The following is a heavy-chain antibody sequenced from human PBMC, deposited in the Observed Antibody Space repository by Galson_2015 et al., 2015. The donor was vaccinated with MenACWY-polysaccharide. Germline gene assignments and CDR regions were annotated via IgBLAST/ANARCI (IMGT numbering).Heavy chain of an antibody. Sequence: SETLSLTCTVSGGSISSRSYYWAWIRQPPGKGLEWIGTTHSSGSTYYNPSLNSRVTMSVHTSENLFSLKLRSVTAADTAVYHCATRYENQIKNYFEDWGQGTLVTVSS. V-gene: IGHV4-39*01. CDR1: GGSISSRSYY. J-gene: IGHJ4*02. D-gene: IGHD2-2*01. CDR3: ATRYENQIKNYFED. CDR2: THSSGST.